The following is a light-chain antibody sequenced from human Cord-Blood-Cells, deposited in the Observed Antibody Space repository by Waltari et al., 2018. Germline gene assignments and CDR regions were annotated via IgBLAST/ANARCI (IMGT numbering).Light chain of an antibody. J-gene: IGLJ2*01. V-gene: IGLV2-23*01. Sequence: QSALTQPASVSGSPGQSITISCTGTSSDVGRYNLVSWYQQHPGKAPKLMIYEGSKRPSGVSNRFSGSKSGNTDSLTISGLQAEDEADYYCCSYAGSSTHVVFGGGTKLTVL. CDR3: CSYAGSSTHVV. CDR2: EGS. CDR1: SSDVGRYNL.